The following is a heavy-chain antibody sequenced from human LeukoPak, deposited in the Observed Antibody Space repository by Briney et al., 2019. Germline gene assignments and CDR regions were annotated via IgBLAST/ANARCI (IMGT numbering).Heavy chain of an antibody. CDR3: ARGQYCSTTTCYSARRYFDF. J-gene: IGHJ4*02. CDR1: GGAFSNYF. CDR2: INDSGST. V-gene: IGHV4-34*01. D-gene: IGHD2-2*01. Sequence: SETLSLTCAVSGGAFSNYFWTWIRQPPGKGLEWIAEINDSGSTNSNSSLRGRVAISLDTSKNQFSLRLTSVTAADTAVYYCARGQYCSTTTCYSARRYFDFWGQGTLVTVSS.